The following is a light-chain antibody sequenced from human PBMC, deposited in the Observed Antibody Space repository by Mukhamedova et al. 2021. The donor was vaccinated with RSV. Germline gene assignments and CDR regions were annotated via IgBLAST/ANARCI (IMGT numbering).Light chain of an antibody. CDR3: QQNDDWPIT. CDR1: QTINSN. V-gene: IGKV3D-15*01. J-gene: IGKJ5*01. CDR2: GAS. Sequence: QTINSNLAWYQQKRGQAPKLLIYGASVRATGTPARFSGRGSGTELTLTISSLQSEDMAIYTGQQNDDWPITFAQGKR.